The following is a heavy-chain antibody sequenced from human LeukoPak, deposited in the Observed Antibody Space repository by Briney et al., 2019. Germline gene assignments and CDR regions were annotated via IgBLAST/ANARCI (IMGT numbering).Heavy chain of an antibody. V-gene: IGHV3-21*01. Sequence: GGSLRLSCAASGFNFSSYSMNWVRQAPGKGLEWVSSISSSSRYIYNADSVKGRFTISRDNAKNSLYLQMNSLRAEETAVYYCAREGGGTDYYGTDVWGQGTTVTVSS. D-gene: IGHD3-16*01. CDR1: GFNFSSYS. CDR2: ISSSSRYI. J-gene: IGHJ6*02. CDR3: AREGGGTDYYGTDV.